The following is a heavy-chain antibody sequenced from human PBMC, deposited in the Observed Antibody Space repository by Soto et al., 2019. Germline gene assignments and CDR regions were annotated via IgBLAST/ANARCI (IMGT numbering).Heavy chain of an antibody. D-gene: IGHD3-22*01. V-gene: IGHV3-21*01. CDR1: GCTFSSYS. J-gene: IGHJ3*02. Sequence: GGSLRLSCAASGCTFSSYSMSWIRQAPGKGLEWVSSISSGSSYIYYADSVKGRFTISRDNAKNSLYLQMNSLRAEDTAVYYCARDPGYGYYDSSGYYATEQHDAFDIWGQGTMVTVSS. CDR2: ISSGSSYI. CDR3: ARDPGYGYYDSSGYYATEQHDAFDI.